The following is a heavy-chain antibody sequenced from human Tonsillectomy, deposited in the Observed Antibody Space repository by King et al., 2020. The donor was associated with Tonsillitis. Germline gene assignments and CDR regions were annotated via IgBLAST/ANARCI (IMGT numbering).Heavy chain of an antibody. CDR3: AREVVV. J-gene: IGHJ4*02. V-gene: IGHV4-31*03. CDR1: GDSISSDNYY. CDR2: ILHSGST. Sequence: QLQESGPGLVKPSQTLSLTCTVPGDSISSDNYYWSWIRQYPGKGLEWIGYILHSGSTYYNPSLKSRVPMSVDTSKNQFSLKLTSVTAADTAVYYCAREVVVWSQGTLVTVSS. D-gene: IGHD2-15*01.